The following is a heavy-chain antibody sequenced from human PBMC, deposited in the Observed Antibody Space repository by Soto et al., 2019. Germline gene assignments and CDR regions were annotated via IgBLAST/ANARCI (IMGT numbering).Heavy chain of an antibody. CDR3: ANKSAAGTFDY. D-gene: IGHD6-13*01. CDR2: ISGSGGST. J-gene: IGHJ4*02. V-gene: IGHV3-23*01. CDR1: GFASRRHA. Sequence: ETPGLPCAASGFASRRHATSWLCPAPGKGLEWVSAISGSGGSTYYADSVKGRFTISRDNSKNTLYLQMNSLRAEDTAVYYCANKSAAGTFDYWGQGTLVTVSS.